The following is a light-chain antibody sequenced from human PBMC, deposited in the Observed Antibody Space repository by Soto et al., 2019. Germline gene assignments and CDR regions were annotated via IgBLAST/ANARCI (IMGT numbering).Light chain of an antibody. Sequence: QSALTQPPSASGSPGQSVTISCTGTSSDVDGYNYVSWYQQHPGKASTLMIYEVSKRPSGVPDPSSGSKSGNTASLTVSGLPAEDEADYYCSSYAGSNNMVFGGGTKVTVL. V-gene: IGLV2-8*01. CDR3: SSYAGSNNMV. J-gene: IGLJ2*01. CDR2: EVS. CDR1: SSDVDGYNY.